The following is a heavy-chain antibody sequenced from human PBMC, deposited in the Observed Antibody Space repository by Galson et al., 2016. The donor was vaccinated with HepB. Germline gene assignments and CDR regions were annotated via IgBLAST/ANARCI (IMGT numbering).Heavy chain of an antibody. CDR2: VSYNGRNT. Sequence: SLRLSCAASGFNFSDYGMHWVRQAPGKGLEWVAVVSYNGRNTYYGDSVKGRFTISRDNSKTTLYLQMNNPRAEDTAVYYCRTGTTYYSYGMDVWGQGTTVTVSS. CDR3: RTGTTYYSYGMDV. J-gene: IGHJ6*02. V-gene: IGHV3-30*03. CDR1: GFNFSDYG. D-gene: IGHD1-1*01.